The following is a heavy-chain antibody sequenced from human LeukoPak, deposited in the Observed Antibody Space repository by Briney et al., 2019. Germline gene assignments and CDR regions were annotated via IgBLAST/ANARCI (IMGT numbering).Heavy chain of an antibody. Sequence: ASVKVSCKASGGTFSSYAISWVRQAPGQGLEWMGGIIPIFGTANYAQKFQGRVTITADESTSTAYMELSSLRSEDTAVYYCARDLEGSWHDAFDIWGQGTMVTVSS. D-gene: IGHD6-13*01. CDR3: ARDLEGSWHDAFDI. CDR1: GGTFSSYA. V-gene: IGHV1-69*13. J-gene: IGHJ3*02. CDR2: IIPIFGTA.